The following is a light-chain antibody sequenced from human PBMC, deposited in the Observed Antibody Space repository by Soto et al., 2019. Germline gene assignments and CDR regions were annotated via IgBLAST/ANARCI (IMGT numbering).Light chain of an antibody. CDR3: SSFTSSATLV. Sequence: QSALTQPASVSGSPGQSITISCTGTSSDVGGYNYVSWYQQYPGKAPKLLIYEVNNRPSGVSNRFSGSKSGNTASLTISGLQADDEADYYCSSFTSSATLVFGGGTKVTVL. J-gene: IGLJ2*01. V-gene: IGLV2-14*01. CDR2: EVN. CDR1: SSDVGGYNY.